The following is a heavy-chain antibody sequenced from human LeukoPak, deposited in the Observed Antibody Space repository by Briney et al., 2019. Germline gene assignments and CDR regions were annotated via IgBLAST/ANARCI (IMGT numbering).Heavy chain of an antibody. CDR3: ARDRRDGCNWRVDY. CDR1: GYTFTSYG. V-gene: IGHV1-18*01. CDR2: ISAYNGNT. J-gene: IGHJ4*02. D-gene: IGHD5-24*01. Sequence: ASVKVSCKASGYTFTSYGISWVRQAPGQGLEWMGWISAYNGNTNYAQKHQGRVTMTTDTSTSTAYMELRSLRSDDTAVYYCARDRRDGCNWRVDYWGQGTLVTVSS.